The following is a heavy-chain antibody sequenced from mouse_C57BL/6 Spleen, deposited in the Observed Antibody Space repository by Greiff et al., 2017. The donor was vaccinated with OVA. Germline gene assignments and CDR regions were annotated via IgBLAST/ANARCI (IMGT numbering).Heavy chain of an antibody. J-gene: IGHJ2*01. CDR2: IYPRDGST. CDR3: ARDRQCHYYGSSNFDY. CDR1: GYTFTDHT. D-gene: IGHD1-1*01. V-gene: IGHV1-78*01. Sequence: VQLQESDAELVKPGASVKISCKVSGYTFTDHTIHWMKQRPEQGLEWIGYIYPRDGSTKYHEKFKGKATLTADKSSSTAYMQLNSLTSEDSAVYFCARDRQCHYYGSSNFDYWGQGTTLTVSS.